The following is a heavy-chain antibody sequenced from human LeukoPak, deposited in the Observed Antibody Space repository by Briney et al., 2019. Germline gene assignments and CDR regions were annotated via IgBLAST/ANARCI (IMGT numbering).Heavy chain of an antibody. Sequence: GGSLRLFCSASGFTFSNFGMHWVRQAPGKGLEYVSAISGNGGSTHYADSVKGTFTISRDNSKNTLYLQMTSLKAEDTAVYYCVKEHCSSTSCFYFDYWGQGTLVTVSS. CDR1: GFTFSNFG. D-gene: IGHD2-2*01. CDR3: VKEHCSSTSCFYFDY. J-gene: IGHJ4*02. CDR2: ISGNGGST. V-gene: IGHV3-64D*06.